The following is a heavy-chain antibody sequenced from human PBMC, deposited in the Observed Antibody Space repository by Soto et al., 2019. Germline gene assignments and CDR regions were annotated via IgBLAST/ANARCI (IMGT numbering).Heavy chain of an antibody. CDR2: IYYSGST. CDR3: ARDYGEYYFDY. D-gene: IGHD3-10*01. Sequence: SETLSLTCTVSGGSISSGGYYWSWIRQHPGKGLEWIGYIYYSGSTYYNPSLKSRVTISVDTSKNQFSLKLSSVTAADTAVYYCARDYGEYYFDYWGQGTLVTVSS. J-gene: IGHJ4*02. CDR1: GGSISSGGYY. V-gene: IGHV4-31*03.